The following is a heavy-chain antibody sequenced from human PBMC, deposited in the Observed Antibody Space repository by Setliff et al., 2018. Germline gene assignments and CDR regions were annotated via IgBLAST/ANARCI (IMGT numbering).Heavy chain of an antibody. CDR3: AKEHVVISFVTNTHHHYGMDV. D-gene: IGHD2-8*01. V-gene: IGHV4-30-4*01. CDR2: ISHGVST. CDR1: GASVTSFDYY. J-gene: IGHJ6*02. Sequence: PSETLSLTCTVSGASVTSFDYYWSWIRQPPGKGLEYIGHISHGVSTSYSPSLKSRLSISADTSMNHFSLRMTSVSAADTAVYYCAKEHVVISFVTNTHHHYGMDVWGQGTTVTVSS.